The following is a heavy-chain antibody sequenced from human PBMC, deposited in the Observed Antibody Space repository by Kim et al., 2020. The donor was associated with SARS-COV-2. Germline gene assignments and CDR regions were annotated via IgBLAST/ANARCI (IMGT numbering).Heavy chain of an antibody. J-gene: IGHJ4*02. CDR3: TTAEYGSGSYYLFDY. Sequence: APEKGSFTNSRDDSKTTLYLQMNSLKTEDTAVYYCTTAEYGSGSYYLFDYWGQGTLVTVSS. D-gene: IGHD3-10*01. V-gene: IGHV3-15*01.